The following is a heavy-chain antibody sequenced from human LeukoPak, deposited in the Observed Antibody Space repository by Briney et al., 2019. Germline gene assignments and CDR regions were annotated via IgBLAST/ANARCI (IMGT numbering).Heavy chain of an antibody. Sequence: ASVKVSCKASGYTFTSYGISWVRQAPGQGLEWMGWISAYNGNTNYAQKFQGRVTMTRDTSISTAYMELSRLRSDDTAVYYCARADSSRGSWFDPWGQGTLVTVSS. CDR1: GYTFTSYG. J-gene: IGHJ5*02. CDR2: ISAYNGNT. CDR3: ARADSSRGSWFDP. D-gene: IGHD6-13*01. V-gene: IGHV1-18*01.